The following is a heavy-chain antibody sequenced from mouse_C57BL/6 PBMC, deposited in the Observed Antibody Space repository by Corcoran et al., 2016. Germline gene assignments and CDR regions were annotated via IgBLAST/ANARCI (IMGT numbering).Heavy chain of an antibody. CDR2: IFPGSGST. CDR3: ARSDGYDPRYRYFDV. J-gene: IGHJ1*03. Sequence: QVQLQQSGPELVKPGASVKISCKASGYTFTDYYINWVKQRPGQGLEWIGWIFPGSGSTYYNEKFKGKATLTVDKSSSTAYMLLSSLTSEDSAVYFCARSDGYDPRYRYFDVWGTGTTVTVSS. CDR1: GYTFTDYY. D-gene: IGHD2-3*01. V-gene: IGHV1-75*01.